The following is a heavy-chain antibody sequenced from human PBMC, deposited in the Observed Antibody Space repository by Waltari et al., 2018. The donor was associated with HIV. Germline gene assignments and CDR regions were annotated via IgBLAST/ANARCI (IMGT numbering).Heavy chain of an antibody. D-gene: IGHD7-27*01. Sequence: QVQLQESGPGLVKPSATLSLTCTVSGYSISSSYYWGWIRQPPGRGLEWIGSIYRSGSTYYNPSLKSRVTISIDTSKNQFSLNMSSVTAADTAVFYCARISTWGFVDYWGQGTLVTVSS. CDR3: ARISTWGFVDY. V-gene: IGHV4-38-2*02. CDR2: IYRSGST. CDR1: GYSISSSYY. J-gene: IGHJ4*02.